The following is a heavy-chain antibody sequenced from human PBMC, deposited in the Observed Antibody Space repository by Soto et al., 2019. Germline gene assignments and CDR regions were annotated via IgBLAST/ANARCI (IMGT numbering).Heavy chain of an antibody. CDR3: ASHPIIQLWTFDY. J-gene: IGHJ4*02. V-gene: IGHV3-33*01. CDR2: IWYDGSNK. CDR1: GFTFSSYG. Sequence: PGGSLRLSCAASGFTFSSYGMHWVRQAPGKGLEWVAVIWYDGSNKYYADSVKGRFTISRDNSKNTLYLQMNSLRAEDTAVYYCASHPIIQLWTFDYWGQGTLVTVSS. D-gene: IGHD5-18*01.